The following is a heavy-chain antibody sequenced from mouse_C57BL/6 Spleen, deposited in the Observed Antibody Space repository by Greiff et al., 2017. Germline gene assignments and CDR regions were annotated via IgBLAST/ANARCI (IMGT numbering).Heavy chain of an antibody. CDR1: GYSITSGYY. D-gene: IGHD2-4*01. CDR3: ARSTMIKYFDV. CDR2: ISYDGSN. J-gene: IGHJ1*03. Sequence: ESGPGLVKPSQSLSLTCSVTGYSITSGYYWNWIRQFPGNKLEWMGYISYDGSNNYNPSLKNRISITRDTSKNQFFLKLNSVTTEDTATYYCARSTMIKYFDVWGTGTTVTVSS. V-gene: IGHV3-6*01.